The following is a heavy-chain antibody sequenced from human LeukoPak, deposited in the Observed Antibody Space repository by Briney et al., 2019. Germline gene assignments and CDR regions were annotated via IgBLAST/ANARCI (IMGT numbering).Heavy chain of an antibody. V-gene: IGHV3-74*01. CDR2: INSDGSST. D-gene: IGHD7-27*01. CDR1: GFTVSSNY. CDR3: ARLTTATGGDS. J-gene: IGHJ4*02. Sequence: GGSLRLSCAASGFTVSSNYMSWVRQPPGKGLVWVSRINSDGSSTSYADSVKGRFTISRDNAKSILYLEMISLRVEDTAVYYCARLTTATGGDSWGQGTLVTVSS.